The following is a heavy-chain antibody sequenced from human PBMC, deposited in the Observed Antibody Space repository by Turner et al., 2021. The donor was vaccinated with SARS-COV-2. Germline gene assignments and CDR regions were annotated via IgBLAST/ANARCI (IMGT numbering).Heavy chain of an antibody. V-gene: IGHV3-72*01. J-gene: IGHJ4*02. CDR2: TKNKDHNFGT. Sequence: EVQLVESGGGLVNPGGSLKLPCAASAFTFCNARLGWVLEAPGKGLEWVARTKNKDHNFGTQYGAAVEGRFTISRDDSKNSLYLQMNSLKTEDTAVYYCARIRGTYADWGQGTLVTVSS. CDR1: AFTFCNAR. CDR3: ARIRGTYAD. D-gene: IGHD1-26*01.